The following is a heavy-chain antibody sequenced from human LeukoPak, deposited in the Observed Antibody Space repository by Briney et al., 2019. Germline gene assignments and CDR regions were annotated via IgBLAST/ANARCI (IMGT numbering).Heavy chain of an antibody. CDR3: ARGMSMVRGVIGD. V-gene: IGHV4-30-4*01. D-gene: IGHD3-10*01. CDR2: IYYSGST. J-gene: IGHJ4*02. Sequence: PSETLSLTCTVSGGSISSGDYYWSWIRQPPGKGLXXIGYIYYSGSTYYNPSLKSRVTISVDTSKNQFSLKLSSVTAADTAVYYCARGMSMVRGVIGDWGQGTLVTVSS. CDR1: GGSISSGDYY.